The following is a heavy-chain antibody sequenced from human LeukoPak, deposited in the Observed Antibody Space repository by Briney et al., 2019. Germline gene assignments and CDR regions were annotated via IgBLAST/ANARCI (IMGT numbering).Heavy chain of an antibody. CDR2: IIPIFGTS. D-gene: IGHD6-13*01. Sequence: ASVKASCKASGGTFSSYAISWVRQAPGQGLEWMGGIIPIFGTSNYAQKFQGRVTITADESTSTAYMELSSLRSEDTAVYYCATGAYSSSWYVWFDPWGQGTLVTVSS. CDR3: ATGAYSSSWYVWFDP. V-gene: IGHV1-69*13. J-gene: IGHJ5*02. CDR1: GGTFSSYA.